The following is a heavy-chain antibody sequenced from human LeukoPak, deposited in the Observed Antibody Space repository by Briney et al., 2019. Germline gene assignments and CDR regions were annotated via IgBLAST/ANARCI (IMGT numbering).Heavy chain of an antibody. CDR2: INQDGSVK. CDR3: AKGSSRPPNAFDI. CDR1: GFTFRNYW. D-gene: IGHD6-6*01. V-gene: IGHV3-7*01. J-gene: IGHJ3*02. Sequence: GGSLRLSCAASGFTFRNYWMNWVRQAPGKGLEWVANINQDGSVKQYVDSLKGRFTISRDNTKNSMYLQMNSLRAEDTAVYYCAKGSSRPPNAFDIWGQGTLVTVSS.